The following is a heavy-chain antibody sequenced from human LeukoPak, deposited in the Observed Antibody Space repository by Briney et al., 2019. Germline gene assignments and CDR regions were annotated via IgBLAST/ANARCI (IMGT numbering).Heavy chain of an antibody. CDR2: IYPSGGGS. V-gene: IGHV1-46*01. CDR1: GYTFTNYY. D-gene: IGHD3-22*01. CDR3: ARADSGYSIDF. J-gene: IGHJ4*02. Sequence: ASVKVSCKASGYTFTNYYMHWVRQAPGHGLVWMGMIYPSGGGSSYAQKFQGRVTMTRDTSTSTVYMELSSLTSEDTAVYYCARADSGYSIDFWGQGTLVAVSS.